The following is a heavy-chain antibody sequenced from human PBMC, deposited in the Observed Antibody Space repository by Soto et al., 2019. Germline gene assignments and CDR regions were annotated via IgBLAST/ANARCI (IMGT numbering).Heavy chain of an antibody. Sequence: QVQLVQSGAEVKKPGASVKVSCKASGYTFTGYYMHWVRQAPGQGLEWMRRINPNSGGTNYAQTFQGRVTVARDTSVSPAYMELSRLRSDDTAVYYCARDSLGVLKPTRSSYGTDVWGQGATVTVSS. J-gene: IGHJ6*02. CDR2: INPNSGGT. CDR1: GYTFTGYY. CDR3: ARDSLGVLKPTRSSYGTDV. D-gene: IGHD2-15*01. V-gene: IGHV1-2*02.